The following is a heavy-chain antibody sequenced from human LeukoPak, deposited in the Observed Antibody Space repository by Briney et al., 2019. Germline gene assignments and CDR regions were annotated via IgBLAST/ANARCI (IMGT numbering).Heavy chain of an antibody. CDR3: AKARDDYYDSSGYFDY. CDR1: GFTFSSYG. CDR2: ISYDGSNK. Sequence: GGSLRLSCAASGFTFSSYGMHWVRQAPGKGLEWVAVISYDGSNKYYADSVKGRFTISRDNSKNTLYLQMNSLRAEDTAVYYCAKARDDYYDSSGYFDYWGQGTLVTVSS. J-gene: IGHJ4*02. V-gene: IGHV3-30*18. D-gene: IGHD3-22*01.